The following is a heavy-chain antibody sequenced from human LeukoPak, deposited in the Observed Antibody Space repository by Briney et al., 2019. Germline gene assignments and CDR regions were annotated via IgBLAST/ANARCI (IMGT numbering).Heavy chain of an antibody. Sequence: SETLSLTCAVYGGSFSGYYWSWIRQPPGKGLEWIGEINHSGSTNYNPSLKSRVTISVDTSKNQFSLKLSSVTAADTAVYYCAQSSYYYDSSGYYFYYYYMDVWGKGTTVTVSS. CDR3: AQSSYYYDSSGYYFYYYYMDV. D-gene: IGHD3-22*01. V-gene: IGHV4-34*01. CDR1: GGSFSGYY. CDR2: INHSGST. J-gene: IGHJ6*03.